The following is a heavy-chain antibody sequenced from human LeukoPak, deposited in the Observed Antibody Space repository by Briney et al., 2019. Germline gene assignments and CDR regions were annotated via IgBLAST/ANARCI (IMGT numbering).Heavy chain of an antibody. CDR2: INPNSGGI. Sequence: GASVKVSCKASGYTFTGYYMHWVRQAPGQGLEWMGWINPNSGGINYAQKFRGRVTMTRDTSISTAYMELSRLRSDDTAVYYCAVMTTVVTPNFDYWGQGTLVTVSS. V-gene: IGHV1-2*02. CDR1: GYTFTGYY. CDR3: AVMTTVVTPNFDY. D-gene: IGHD4-23*01. J-gene: IGHJ4*02.